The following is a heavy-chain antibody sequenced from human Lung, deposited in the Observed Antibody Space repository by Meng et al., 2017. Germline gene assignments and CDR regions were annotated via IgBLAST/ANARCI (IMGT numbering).Heavy chain of an antibody. V-gene: IGHV4-34*01. CDR1: GGSFSDYY. CDR3: ARGPTTMAHDFDY. Sequence: QVQTQQWGGGLVKPSVTLSLTCVVSGGSFSDYYWSWIRQPPGKGLEWIGEINHSGRTNYNPSLESRATISVDTSQNNLSLKLSSVTAADSAVYYCARGPTTMAHDFDYWGQGTLVTVSS. D-gene: IGHD4-11*01. J-gene: IGHJ4*02. CDR2: INHSGRT.